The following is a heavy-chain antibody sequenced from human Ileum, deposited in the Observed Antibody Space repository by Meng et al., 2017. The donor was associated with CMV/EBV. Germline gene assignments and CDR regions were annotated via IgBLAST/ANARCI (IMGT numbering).Heavy chain of an antibody. D-gene: IGHD2-8*01. CDR1: GSSFSNSW. V-gene: IGHV3-7*01. Sequence: GESLKNSCAASGSSFSNSWMIWVRRAPGKGLEWVAKTNEDGSDKYYVDSVKGRFTIFRDNAKNSVYLQMNSLRAEDTAVYYCASTGPLYGLYFCYWGQGTLVTVSS. CDR3: ASTGPLYGLYFCY. CDR2: TNEDGSDK. J-gene: IGHJ4*02.